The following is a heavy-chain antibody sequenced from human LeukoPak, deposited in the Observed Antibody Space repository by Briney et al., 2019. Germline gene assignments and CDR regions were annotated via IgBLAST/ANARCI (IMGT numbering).Heavy chain of an antibody. Sequence: SETLSLTCSVSDGSINSYYWNWIRRPLGKGLEWIGYIYYNGNTNYSPSLKSRVTMSVDTSKNLFSLKVSSVTAADTAVYYCARGRSNYYGMDVWGQGTTVTVSS. J-gene: IGHJ6*02. V-gene: IGHV4-59*01. CDR3: ARGRSNYYGMDV. CDR2: IYYNGNT. CDR1: DGSINSYY. D-gene: IGHD1-26*01.